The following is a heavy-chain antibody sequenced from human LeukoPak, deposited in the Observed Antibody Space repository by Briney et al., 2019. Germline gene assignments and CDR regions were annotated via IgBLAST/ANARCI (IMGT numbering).Heavy chain of an antibody. CDR2: ISGSGGST. CDR1: GFTFSNYA. D-gene: IGHD2-15*01. V-gene: IGHV3-23*01. Sequence: GGSLRLSCAAFGFTFSNYAMSWVRQAPGKGLEWVSAISGSGGSTYYADSVKGRFTISRDNSKNTLYLQMNSLRAEDTALYYCAKATLQSLPSGYFDYWGQGALVTVSS. CDR3: AKATLQSLPSGYFDY. J-gene: IGHJ4*02.